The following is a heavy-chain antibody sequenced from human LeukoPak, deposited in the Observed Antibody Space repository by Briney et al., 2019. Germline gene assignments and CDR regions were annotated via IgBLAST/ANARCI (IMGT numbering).Heavy chain of an antibody. Sequence: GGSLRLSCAASGFTFSTYWMHWVRQAPGKGLVWVSRINTDGSSTTYADSVKGRFTLSRDNARNTLFLQMNSLGAEDTAVYYCARDPKNNYFDYWGQGTLVTVSS. CDR1: GFTFSTYW. V-gene: IGHV3-74*01. J-gene: IGHJ4*02. CDR3: ARDPKNNYFDY. CDR2: INTDGSST.